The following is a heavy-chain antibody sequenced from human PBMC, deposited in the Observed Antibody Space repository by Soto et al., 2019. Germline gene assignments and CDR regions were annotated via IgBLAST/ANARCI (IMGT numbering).Heavy chain of an antibody. CDR2: IIPIFGTA. CDR1: GGTFSSYA. J-gene: IGHJ3*02. V-gene: IGHV1-69*13. D-gene: IGHD1-7*01. CDR3: ARDGELELAAFDI. Sequence: SSVKVSCKASGGTFSSYAISWVRQAPGQGLEWMGGIIPIFGTANYAQKFQGRVTITADESTSTAYMELSSLRSEDTAVYYCARDGELELAAFDIWGQGTMVTVS.